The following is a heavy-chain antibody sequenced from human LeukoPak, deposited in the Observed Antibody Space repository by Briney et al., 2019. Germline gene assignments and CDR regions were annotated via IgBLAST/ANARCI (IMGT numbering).Heavy chain of an antibody. CDR2: IIPIFGTA. Sequence: ASVKVSCKASGGTFSIYAISWVRQAPGQGLEWMGGIIPIFGTANYAQKFQGRVTITADESTSTAYMELSSLRSEDTAVYYCAIARLQSNWFDPWGQGTLVTVSS. J-gene: IGHJ5*02. D-gene: IGHD5-24*01. V-gene: IGHV1-69*13. CDR3: AIARLQSNWFDP. CDR1: GGTFSIYA.